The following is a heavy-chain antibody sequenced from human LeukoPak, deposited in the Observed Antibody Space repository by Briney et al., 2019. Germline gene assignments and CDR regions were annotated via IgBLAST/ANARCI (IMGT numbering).Heavy chain of an antibody. Sequence: GGSLKLSCAASGFTFSSYAMHWVRQAPGKGLEWVAVISYDGSNKYYAGSVKGRFTISRDNSKNTLYLQMNSLRAEDTAVYYCARDPNYYDSSGTHFDYWGQGTLVTVSS. J-gene: IGHJ4*02. CDR3: ARDPNYYDSSGTHFDY. V-gene: IGHV3-30*04. D-gene: IGHD3-22*01. CDR1: GFTFSSYA. CDR2: ISYDGSNK.